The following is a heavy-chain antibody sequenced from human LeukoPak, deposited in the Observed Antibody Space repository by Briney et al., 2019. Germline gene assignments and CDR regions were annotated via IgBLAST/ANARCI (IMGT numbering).Heavy chain of an antibody. CDR1: GFTFSSYE. J-gene: IGHJ6*02. Sequence: GGSLRLSCAASGFTFSSYEMNWVRQAPGKGLEWVSYISSSGSTIYYADFVKGRFTISRDNAKNSLYLQMNSLRAEDTAVYYCAGEKQWLVGRASPAGMDVWGQGTTVTVSS. CDR3: AGEKQWLVGRASPAGMDV. CDR2: ISSSGSTI. V-gene: IGHV3-48*03. D-gene: IGHD6-19*01.